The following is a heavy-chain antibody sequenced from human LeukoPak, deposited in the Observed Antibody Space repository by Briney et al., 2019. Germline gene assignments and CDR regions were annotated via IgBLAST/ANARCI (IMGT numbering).Heavy chain of an antibody. CDR1: GFTFSSYA. J-gene: IGHJ4*02. CDR3: AKDKGDYDRPFDY. D-gene: IGHD3-22*01. V-gene: IGHV3-23*01. Sequence: GGSLRLSCAASGFTFSSYAVSWVRQAPGKGLEWVSAISGSGGSTYYADSVKGRFTISRDNSKNTLYLQMNSLRAEDTAVYYCAKDKGDYDRPFDYWGQGTLVTVSS. CDR2: ISGSGGST.